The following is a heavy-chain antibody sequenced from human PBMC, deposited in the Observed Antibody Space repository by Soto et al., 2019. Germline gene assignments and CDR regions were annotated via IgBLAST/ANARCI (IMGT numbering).Heavy chain of an antibody. CDR3: AHRQLYNGAWNEGTFDY. D-gene: IGHD1-1*01. J-gene: IGHJ4*02. V-gene: IGHV2-5*02. Sequence: SGPTLVNPTQTLTLTCTFSGFSLTTRPVGVGWIRQPPGQALEWPALIYWDDDKRYNPSLKARVTITKDTSKNQVVLAMTNMDPVDTATYYCAHRQLYNGAWNEGTFDYWGQGALVTVSS. CDR1: GFSLTTRPVG. CDR2: IYWDDDK.